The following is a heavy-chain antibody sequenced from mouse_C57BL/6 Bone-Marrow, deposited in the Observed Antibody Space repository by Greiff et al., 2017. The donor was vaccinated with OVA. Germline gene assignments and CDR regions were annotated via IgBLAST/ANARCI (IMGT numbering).Heavy chain of an antibody. D-gene: IGHD1-1*01. V-gene: IGHV5-16*01. J-gene: IGHJ4*01. CDR3: ARDYGSSYHYAMDY. Sequence: EVQLVESAGGLVQPGRSMKLSCTASGFTFSDYYMAWVRQVPEKGLEWVANINYDGSSTYYLDSLKSRFIISRDNAKNILYLQMSSLKSEDTATYYCARDYGSSYHYAMDYWGQGTSVTVSS. CDR1: GFTFSDYY. CDR2: INYDGSST.